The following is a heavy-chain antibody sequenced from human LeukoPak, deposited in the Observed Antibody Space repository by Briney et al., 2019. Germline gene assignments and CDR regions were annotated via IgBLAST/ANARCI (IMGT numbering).Heavy chain of an antibody. Sequence: GGSLRLSCAASGLTFSNYAMSWVRQAPGKGLEWVSGISRGGGSTYYADSVTGRFSISRDDSKNTLYLQMNSLRAEDTAVYYCARGYGWVDYWGQGTLVSVSS. CDR3: ARGYGWVDY. D-gene: IGHD5-18*01. V-gene: IGHV3-23*01. CDR2: ISRGGGST. CDR1: GLTFSNYA. J-gene: IGHJ4*02.